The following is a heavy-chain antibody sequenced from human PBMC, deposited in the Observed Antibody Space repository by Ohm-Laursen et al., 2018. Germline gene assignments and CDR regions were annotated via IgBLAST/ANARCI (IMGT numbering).Heavy chain of an antibody. V-gene: IGHV1-8*01. CDR1: GYTFTSYD. D-gene: IGHD3-9*01. CDR2: MNPNSGNT. J-gene: IGHJ4*02. Sequence: ASVKASCKASGYTFTSYDINWVRQATGQGLEWMGWMNPNSGNTGYAQKFQGRVTMTRNTSISTAYMELSSLRSEDTAVYYCARVTRDYDILTGYSSYYFDYWGQGTLVTVSS. CDR3: ARVTRDYDILTGYSSYYFDY.